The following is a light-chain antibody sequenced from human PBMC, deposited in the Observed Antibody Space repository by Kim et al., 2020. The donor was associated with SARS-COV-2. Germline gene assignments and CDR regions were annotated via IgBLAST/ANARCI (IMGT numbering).Light chain of an antibody. Sequence: GKSITISCTGTSSDIGGYEYVSWYQQHPGKAPKLMIYDVSNRPSGVSNRFSGSKSGNTASLTISGLQAEDEANYYCSSYTSSSTRVFGGGTQLTVL. CDR1: SSDIGGYEY. V-gene: IGLV2-14*03. CDR2: DVS. CDR3: SSYTSSSTRV. J-gene: IGLJ2*01.